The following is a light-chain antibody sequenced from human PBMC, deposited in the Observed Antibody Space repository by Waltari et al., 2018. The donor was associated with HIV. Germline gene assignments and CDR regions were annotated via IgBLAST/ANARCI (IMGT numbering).Light chain of an antibody. CDR2: EDS. V-gene: IGLV3-1*01. CDR3: QTWDRSTVI. Sequence: FDLTQPPSVSVSPRQPATFTSPANSFTPKYISGYQKRPGQSPLLVIYEDSKRPAEISERFSGSNSGDTATLTISVTESLDEAEYFCQTWDRSTVIFGGGTKLTVL. J-gene: IGLJ2*01. CDR1: SFTPKY.